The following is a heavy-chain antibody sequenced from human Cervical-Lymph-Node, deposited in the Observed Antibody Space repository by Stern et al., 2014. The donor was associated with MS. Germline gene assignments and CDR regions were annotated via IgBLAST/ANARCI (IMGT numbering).Heavy chain of an antibody. CDR3: ARGQQLVLNFDY. D-gene: IGHD6-13*01. CDR1: GGSISSGGYY. Sequence: QVQLXXXGPGLVKPSQTLSLTCTVSGGSISSGGYYWSWIRQHPGXXXXXIGYIYYSGSTYFNPSLKSRVTISVDTSKNQFSLKLSSVTAAXXAVYYCARGQQLVLNFDYWGQGTLVTVSS. J-gene: IGHJ4*02. V-gene: IGHV4-31*03. CDR2: IYYSGST.